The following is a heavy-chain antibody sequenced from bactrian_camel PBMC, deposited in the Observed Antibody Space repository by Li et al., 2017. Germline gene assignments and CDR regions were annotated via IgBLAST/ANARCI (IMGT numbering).Heavy chain of an antibody. V-gene: IGHV3S1*01. D-gene: IGHD2*01. J-gene: IGHJ4*01. Sequence: VQLVESGGGSVQSGGSLRLSCTASGHTYSTICMGWFRQAPGKEREGVATINSDEGTTNYANSVRDRVTISRDNAKNMLYLQMIHLKSEDTALYYCAKALGGGNYYTGEYNYWARGPRSPSP. CDR2: INSDEGTT. CDR3: AKALGGGNYYTGEYNY. CDR1: GHTYSTIC.